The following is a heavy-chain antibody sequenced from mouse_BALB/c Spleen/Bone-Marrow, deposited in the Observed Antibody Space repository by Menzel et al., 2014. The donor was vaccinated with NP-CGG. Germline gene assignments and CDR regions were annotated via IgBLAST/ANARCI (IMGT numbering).Heavy chain of an antibody. J-gene: IGHJ3*01. V-gene: IGHV3-2*02. CDR1: GYSITSDYA. D-gene: IGHD1-1*01. CDR2: ISYSGNT. Sequence: EVQLQQSGPGLVKPSQSLSLICTVTGYSITSDYAWNWIRQFPGNKLEWMGYISYSGNTRYNPSLKSRISISRDTSKNQFFLQLNSVTTEDTATCYCARTHYYGSSYPYWGQGTLVPVSA. CDR3: ARTHYYGSSYPY.